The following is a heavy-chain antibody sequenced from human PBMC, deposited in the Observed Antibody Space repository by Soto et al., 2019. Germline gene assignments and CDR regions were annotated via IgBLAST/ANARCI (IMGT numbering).Heavy chain of an antibody. CDR3: ARGGPRLRDCGGDCYHDY. Sequence: EVQLVESGGGLVQPGESLRLSCAASGFTFSSYSMNWVRQAPGKGLEWVSYITSSSDTIYYADSVKGRFTISRDNAKNSLYLQMSSLRAEDTAVYYCARGGPRLRDCGGDCYHDYWGQGTLVTVSS. V-gene: IGHV3-48*01. CDR2: ITSSSDTI. D-gene: IGHD2-21*02. CDR1: GFTFSSYS. J-gene: IGHJ4*02.